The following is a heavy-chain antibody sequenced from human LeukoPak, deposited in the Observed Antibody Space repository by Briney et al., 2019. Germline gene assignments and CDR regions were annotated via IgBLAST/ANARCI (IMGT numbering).Heavy chain of an antibody. J-gene: IGHJ3*02. V-gene: IGHV1-46*01. Sequence: ASVKVSCKASGYTFTYYYIHWVRQAPGQGLEWMGIINPSGGSTRYAQKFQDRVTMTRDMSTSTVYMELSSLRSEDTAVYYCASRGGEPAAMPNDAFDMWGQGTMVTVSS. CDR2: INPSGGST. CDR3: ASRGGEPAAMPNDAFDM. D-gene: IGHD2-2*01. CDR1: GYTFTYYY.